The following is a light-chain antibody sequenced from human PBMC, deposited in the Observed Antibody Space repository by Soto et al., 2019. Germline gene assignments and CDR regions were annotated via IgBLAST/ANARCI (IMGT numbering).Light chain of an antibody. Sequence: EIVLTQSPGTLSLSPGERATLSCRASQSVPLDWYQQKPGQAPRPLIFGASHRATGIPDRFSGSGSGTDFTLTISNLEPEDFAVYYCQQYGRSPRTFGQGTRVEIK. CDR3: QQYGRSPRT. J-gene: IGKJ5*01. CDR2: GAS. V-gene: IGKV3-20*01. CDR1: QSVP.